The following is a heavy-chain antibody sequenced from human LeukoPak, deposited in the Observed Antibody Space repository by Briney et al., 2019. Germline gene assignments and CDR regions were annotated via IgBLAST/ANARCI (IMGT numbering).Heavy chain of an antibody. Sequence: EASVKVSCKASGYTFTSYGISWVRQAPGQGLEWMGWISAYNGNTNYAQKFQGRVTMTRDTSTSTVYMELSSLRSEDTAVYYCARAYDFPDYWGQGTLVTVSS. V-gene: IGHV1-18*01. D-gene: IGHD3-3*01. J-gene: IGHJ4*02. CDR3: ARAYDFPDY. CDR1: GYTFTSYG. CDR2: ISAYNGNT.